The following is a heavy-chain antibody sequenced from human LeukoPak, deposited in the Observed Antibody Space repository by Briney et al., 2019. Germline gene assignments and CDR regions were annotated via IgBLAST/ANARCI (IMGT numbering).Heavy chain of an antibody. V-gene: IGHV3-23*01. CDR1: GFTFSSHA. J-gene: IGHJ3*01. CDR2: MSGSGGST. D-gene: IGHD3-22*01. Sequence: PGGSLRLSCAASGFTFSSHAMSWVRQAPGKGLEWVSGMSGSGGSTYYADSVKGRFTISRDNSENTLYLQMTSLRAEDTAVYYCAKEYSYDSGGDAFDVWGQGTLVTVSS. CDR3: AKEYSYDSGGDAFDV.